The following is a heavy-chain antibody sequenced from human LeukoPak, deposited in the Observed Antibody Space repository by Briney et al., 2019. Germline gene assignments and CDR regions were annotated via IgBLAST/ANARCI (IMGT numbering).Heavy chain of an antibody. CDR3: ARIQTYSSSWTFDY. Sequence: TSETLSLTCTVSGGSISSSSYYWGWIRQPPGKGLEWIGSIYYSGSTYYNPSLKSRVTISVDTSKNQFSLKLSSVTAADTAVYYCARIQTYSSSWTFDYWGQGTLVTVSS. J-gene: IGHJ4*02. CDR2: IYYSGST. D-gene: IGHD6-13*01. V-gene: IGHV4-39*01. CDR1: GGSISSSSYY.